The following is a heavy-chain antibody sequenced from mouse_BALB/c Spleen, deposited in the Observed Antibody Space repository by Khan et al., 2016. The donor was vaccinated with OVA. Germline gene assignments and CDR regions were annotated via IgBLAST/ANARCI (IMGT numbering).Heavy chain of an antibody. Sequence: QVQLQQPGAELVKPGASVTMSCKASGYTFTSYTMHWVKQRPGQGLEWIGYINPSSGYTKYNQKFKDKATLTADKSSSTAYMQLSSLTSEDSAVYYCARKSTRASYWGQGTTLTVSS. CDR1: GYTFTSYT. J-gene: IGHJ2*01. CDR3: ARKSTRASY. CDR2: INPSSGYT. D-gene: IGHD3-1*01. V-gene: IGHV1-4*01.